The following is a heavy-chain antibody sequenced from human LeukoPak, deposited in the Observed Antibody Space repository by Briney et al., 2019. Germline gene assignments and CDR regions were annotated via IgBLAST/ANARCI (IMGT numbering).Heavy chain of an antibody. CDR3: ARGGGRYSVDY. D-gene: IGHD1-26*01. CDR1: GYTFIDYY. Sequence: GASVKVSCKASGYTFIDYYMHWVRQAPGQGLEWIGWISPNSGGTKSVQKFQGRVTMTRDTSITTVYMELSGLSFDDTAVYYCARGGGRYSVDYWAREPWSSSPQ. CDR2: ISPNSGGT. V-gene: IGHV1-2*02. J-gene: IGHJ4*02.